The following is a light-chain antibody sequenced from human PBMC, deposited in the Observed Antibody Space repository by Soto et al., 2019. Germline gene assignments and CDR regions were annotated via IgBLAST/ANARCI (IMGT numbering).Light chain of an antibody. Sequence: DIQMTQSPSTLSASVGDRVTITCRASQSISSWVAWYQQKPGKAPKLLIYETSSVEDGVPSRFTGSGSGTEFSLTITSLQPEDFASYYCQQYKDYWTFGQGTKVDIK. J-gene: IGKJ1*01. CDR1: QSISSW. CDR3: QQYKDYWT. V-gene: IGKV1-5*03. CDR2: ETS.